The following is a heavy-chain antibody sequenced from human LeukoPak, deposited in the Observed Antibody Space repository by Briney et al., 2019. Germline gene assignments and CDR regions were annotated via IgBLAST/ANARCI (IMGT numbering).Heavy chain of an antibody. Sequence: GGSLRLSCAASGSTFSSYSMNWVRQAPGKGLEWVSSISSSSNYIYHADSLKGRFTISRDNAKNSLYLQMNSLRAEDTAVYYCARDSKLYCSSTSCYMDVWGKGTTVTVSS. J-gene: IGHJ6*04. D-gene: IGHD2-2*01. CDR3: ARDSKLYCSSTSCYMDV. V-gene: IGHV3-21*01. CDR2: ISSSSNYI. CDR1: GSTFSSYS.